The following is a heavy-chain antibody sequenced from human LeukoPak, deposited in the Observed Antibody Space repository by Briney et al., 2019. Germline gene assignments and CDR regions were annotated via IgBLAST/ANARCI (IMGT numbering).Heavy chain of an antibody. CDR3: AKDPYYDFWSGYSTWDFDY. CDR1: GYTFTGYY. Sequence: ASVKVSCKASGYTFTGYYMHWVRQAPGQGLEWMGWINPNSGGTNYAQKFQGRVTMTRDTSISTAYMELSRLRSDDTAVYYCAKDPYYDFWSGYSTWDFDYWGQGTLVTVSS. V-gene: IGHV1-2*02. CDR2: INPNSGGT. J-gene: IGHJ4*02. D-gene: IGHD3-3*01.